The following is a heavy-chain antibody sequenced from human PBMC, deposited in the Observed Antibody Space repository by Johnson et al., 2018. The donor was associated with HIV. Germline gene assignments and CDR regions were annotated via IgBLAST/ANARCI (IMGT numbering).Heavy chain of an antibody. CDR3: ARTRRRVGAKPWGAFDI. Sequence: QMQLVESVGGVVQPGRSLRLSCADSGFTFSSYAIHWVRQAPGKGLEWVALISYDGGIKYDADSVKGRFTISRDNSKNTLSLQMNSLRPEDTAMYYCARTRRRVGAKPWGAFDIWGQGTAVTVSS. D-gene: IGHD1-26*01. CDR1: GFTFSSYA. CDR2: ISYDGGIK. J-gene: IGHJ3*02. V-gene: IGHV3-30-3*01.